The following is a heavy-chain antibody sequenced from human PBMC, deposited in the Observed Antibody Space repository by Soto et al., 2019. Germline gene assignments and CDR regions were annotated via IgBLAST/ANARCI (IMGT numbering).Heavy chain of an antibody. CDR2: IPYDGSNK. CDR3: AKDRGSSWSPRSVFDY. Sequence: GGSLRLSCAASGFTFSSYGMHWVRQAPGKGLEWVAVIPYDGSNKYYADSVKGRFTISRDNSKNTLYLQMNSLRAEDTAVYYCAKDRGSSWSPRSVFDYWGQGTLVTVSS. D-gene: IGHD6-13*01. CDR1: GFTFSSYG. V-gene: IGHV3-30*18. J-gene: IGHJ4*02.